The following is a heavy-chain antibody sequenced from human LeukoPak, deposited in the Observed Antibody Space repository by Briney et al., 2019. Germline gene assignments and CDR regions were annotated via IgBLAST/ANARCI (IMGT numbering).Heavy chain of an antibody. Sequence: PSETLSLTCTVSGGSISSSSYYWGWIRQPPGKGLEWIGSIYYSGSTYYNPSLKSRVTISVDTSKNQFSLKLSSVTAADTAVYYCARVSYDSSGYYYLIFDYWGQGTLVTVSS. D-gene: IGHD3-22*01. J-gene: IGHJ4*02. CDR2: IYYSGST. CDR3: ARVSYDSSGYYYLIFDY. CDR1: GGSISSSSYY. V-gene: IGHV4-39*01.